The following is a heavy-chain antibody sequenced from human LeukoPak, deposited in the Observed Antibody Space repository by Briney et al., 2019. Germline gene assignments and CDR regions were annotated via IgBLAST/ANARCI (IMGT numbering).Heavy chain of an antibody. Sequence: PGGSLRLSYAASGFTVSSNYMSWVRQAPGKGLEWVSVIYSGGSTYYADSVKGRFAISRDNSKNTLYLQMNSLRAEDTAVYYCARKSPYSSSYYSWGQGTLVTVSS. V-gene: IGHV3-66*01. D-gene: IGHD6-6*01. CDR1: GFTVSSNY. CDR2: IYSGGST. CDR3: ARKSPYSSSYYS. J-gene: IGHJ4*02.